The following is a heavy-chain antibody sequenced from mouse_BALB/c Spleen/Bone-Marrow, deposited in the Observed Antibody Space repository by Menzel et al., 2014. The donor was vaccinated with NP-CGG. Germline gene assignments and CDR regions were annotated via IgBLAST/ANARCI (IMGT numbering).Heavy chain of an antibody. CDR3: ARDFTTAPYYVMDY. CDR2: ISSAGSYS. V-gene: IGHV5-6*01. CDR1: GFTFSRYG. J-gene: IGHJ4*01. Sequence: EVQVVESGGDLVKPGGSLKLSCAASGFTFSRYGMSWVRQTPDKRLEWVATISSAGSYSNHPDSVKGRFTISRDNAKNTLYLQMSSLKSEDTAMYYCARDFTTAPYYVMDYWGQGTSVTVSS. D-gene: IGHD1-2*01.